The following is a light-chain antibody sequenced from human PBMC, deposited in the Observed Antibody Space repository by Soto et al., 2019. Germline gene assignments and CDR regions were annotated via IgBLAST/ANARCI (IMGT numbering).Light chain of an antibody. CDR3: QQYENLPT. Sequence: DIQMTQSPSSLSATVGDRVTITCQASQNINNYLNWYQQKPGRAPKLLIYDASNLEAGVPSRFRGSGSGTDFTFTISRLQPEDIATYYCQQYENLPTFGQGTRLEIK. J-gene: IGKJ5*01. CDR2: DAS. CDR1: QNINNY. V-gene: IGKV1-33*01.